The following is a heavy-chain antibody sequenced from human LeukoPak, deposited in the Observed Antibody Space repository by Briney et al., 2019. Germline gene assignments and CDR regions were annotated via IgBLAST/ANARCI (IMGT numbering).Heavy chain of an antibody. D-gene: IGHD3-22*01. J-gene: IGHJ3*02. CDR1: GFTFSSYA. CDR3: ARDGIYYDTSGYSSFRTFDI. Sequence: GGSLRLSCAASGFTFSSYAMHWVRQAPGKGLEWVAVISYDGSNKYYADSVKGRFTISRDNSKNTLYLQMNSLRAEDTAMYYCARDGIYYDTSGYSSFRTFDIWGQGTMVIVSS. V-gene: IGHV3-30*04. CDR2: ISYDGSNK.